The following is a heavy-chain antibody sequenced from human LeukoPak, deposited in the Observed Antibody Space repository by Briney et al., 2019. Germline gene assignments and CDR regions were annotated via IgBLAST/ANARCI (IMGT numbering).Heavy chain of an antibody. CDR2: ISAYNGNT. Sequence: ASVKVSFKASGYTFTSYGISWVRQAPGQGLEWMGWISAYNGNTNYAQKLQGRVTMTTDTSTSTAYMELRSLRSDDTAVYYCARDSIPSNSSSWYDAFDIWGQGTMVTVSS. CDR3: ARDSIPSNSSSWYDAFDI. J-gene: IGHJ3*02. D-gene: IGHD6-13*01. CDR1: GYTFTSYG. V-gene: IGHV1-18*01.